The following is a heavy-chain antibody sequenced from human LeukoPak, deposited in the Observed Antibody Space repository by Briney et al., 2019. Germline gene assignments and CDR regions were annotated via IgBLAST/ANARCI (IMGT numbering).Heavy chain of an antibody. Sequence: SVKVSCKASGGTFSSYAISWVRQAPGHGLEWMGRIIPIFGTANYAQKFQGRVTITTDESTSTAYMELSSLRSEDTAVYYCARDQGPYYYDSSGYYDYWGQGTLVTVSS. D-gene: IGHD3-22*01. CDR1: GGTFSSYA. J-gene: IGHJ4*02. V-gene: IGHV1-69*05. CDR2: IIPIFGTA. CDR3: ARDQGPYYYDSSGYYDY.